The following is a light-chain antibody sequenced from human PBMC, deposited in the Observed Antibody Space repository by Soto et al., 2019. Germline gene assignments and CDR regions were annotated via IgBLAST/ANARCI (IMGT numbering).Light chain of an antibody. V-gene: IGKV3-20*01. CDR3: QQYGSSSWT. CDR1: QSVSSSY. J-gene: IGKJ1*01. Sequence: EIVLTQSPGTLSLSPGERATHSCRASQSVSSSYLAWYQQKPGQAPRPLIYGASSRATGIPDRFSGSGSGTDFTLTISRLEPEDFAVYYCQQYGSSSWTFGQGTKVYIK. CDR2: GAS.